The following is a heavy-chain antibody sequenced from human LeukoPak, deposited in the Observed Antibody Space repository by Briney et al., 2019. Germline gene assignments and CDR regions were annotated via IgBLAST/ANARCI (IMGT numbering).Heavy chain of an antibody. CDR1: GGSISSYY. J-gene: IGHJ3*02. CDR2: IYYSGST. D-gene: IGHD3-3*01. V-gene: IGHV4-59*01. Sequence: PSETLSLTCTVSGGSISSYYWSWIRQPPGKGLEWIGYIYYSGSTNYNPSLKSRVTISVDTSKNQFSLKLSSVTAADTAVYYCARGGGRASYYDFWSGYLDAFDIWGQGTMVTVSS. CDR3: ARGGGRASYYDFWSGYLDAFDI.